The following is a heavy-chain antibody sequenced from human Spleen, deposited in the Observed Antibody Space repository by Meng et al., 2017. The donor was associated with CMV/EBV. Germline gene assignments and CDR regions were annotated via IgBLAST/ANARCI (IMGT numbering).Heavy chain of an antibody. CDR2: INPNSGDT. CDR3: ARDNNWGPDY. Sequence: ASVKVSCKASGYTFTKNYIHWVRQAPGQGLEWMGWINPNSGDTNYAPNLHGRLTVTRDRSISTAYMELTRLTSDDTAVYYCARDNNWGPDYWGQGTLVTVSS. CDR1: GYTFTKNY. V-gene: IGHV1-2*02. D-gene: IGHD7-27*01. J-gene: IGHJ4*02.